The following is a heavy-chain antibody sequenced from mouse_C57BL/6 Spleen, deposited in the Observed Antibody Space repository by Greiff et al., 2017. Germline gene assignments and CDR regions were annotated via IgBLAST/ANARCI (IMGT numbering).Heavy chain of an antibody. CDR3: ARSGDYDYDGGYAMDY. J-gene: IGHJ4*01. V-gene: IGHV1-53*01. Sequence: QVQLQQPGTELVKPGASVKLSCKASGYTFTSYWMHWVKQRPGQGLGWIGNINPSNGGTNYNEKFKSKATLTVDKSSSTAYMQLSSLTSEDSAVYYCARSGDYDYDGGYAMDYWGQGTSVTVSS. CDR1: GYTFTSYW. D-gene: IGHD2-4*01. CDR2: INPSNGGT.